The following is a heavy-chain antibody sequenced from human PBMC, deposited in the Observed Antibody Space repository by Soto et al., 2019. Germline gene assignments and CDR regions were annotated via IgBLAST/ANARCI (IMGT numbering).Heavy chain of an antibody. D-gene: IGHD4-17*01. J-gene: IGHJ4*02. Sequence: SETLSLTCAVSGGSISSGGYSWSWIRQPPGKGLEWIGYIYHSGSTYYNPSLKSRVTISVDRPKNQFSLKLSSVTAADTAVYYCARASTTVTTLDYWGQGTLVTVS. CDR1: GGSISSGGYS. CDR2: IYHSGST. CDR3: ARASTTVTTLDY. V-gene: IGHV4-30-2*01.